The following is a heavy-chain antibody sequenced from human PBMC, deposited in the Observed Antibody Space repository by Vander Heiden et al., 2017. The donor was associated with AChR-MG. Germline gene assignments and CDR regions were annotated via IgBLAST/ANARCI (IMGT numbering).Heavy chain of an antibody. D-gene: IGHD1-1*01. Sequence: EVQLLESGAGLVQPGGSLRLSCAASGFTFSSYAMSWVRQAPGKGVEWVSAISGSGGSTYYADSVKGRFTISRDNSKNTLYLQMNSLRAEDTAVYYCAKAPRRERWLQLDFDYWGQGTLVTVSS. CDR1: GFTFSSYA. V-gene: IGHV3-23*01. J-gene: IGHJ4*02. CDR2: ISGSGGST. CDR3: AKAPRRERWLQLDFDY.